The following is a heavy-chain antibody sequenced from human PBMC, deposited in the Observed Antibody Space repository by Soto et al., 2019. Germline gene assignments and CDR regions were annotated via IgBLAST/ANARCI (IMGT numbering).Heavy chain of an antibody. Sequence: EVQLLESGGGLVQPGGSLRLSCAASGFTFSSYAMSWVRQAPGKGLEWVSAISSSSSYIYYADSVKGRFTISRDNAKNSLYLQMNSLRAEDTAVYYCARDRNYYGSGRPMNWFDPWGQGTLVTVSS. J-gene: IGHJ5*02. CDR1: GFTFSSYA. V-gene: IGHV3-21*01. CDR2: ISSSSSYI. CDR3: ARDRNYYGSGRPMNWFDP. D-gene: IGHD3-10*01.